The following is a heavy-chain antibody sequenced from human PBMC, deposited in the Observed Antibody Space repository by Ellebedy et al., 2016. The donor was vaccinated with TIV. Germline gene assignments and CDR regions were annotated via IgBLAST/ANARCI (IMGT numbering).Heavy chain of an antibody. CDR2: MNPNSGNT. Sequence: ASVKVSXXASGYTFTSYDINWVRQATGQGLEWMGWMNPNSGNTGYAQKFQGRVTMTRNISISTAYMELSSLRSEDTAVYYCASANWLRLGEHGMDVWGQGTTVTVSS. J-gene: IGHJ6*02. V-gene: IGHV1-8*01. D-gene: IGHD3-16*01. CDR1: GYTFTSYD. CDR3: ASANWLRLGEHGMDV.